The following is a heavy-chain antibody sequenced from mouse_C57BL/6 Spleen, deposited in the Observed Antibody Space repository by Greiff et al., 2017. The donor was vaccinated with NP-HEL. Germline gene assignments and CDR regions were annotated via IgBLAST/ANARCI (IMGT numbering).Heavy chain of an antibody. CDR1: GFTFSSYS. V-gene: IGHV5-9-1*02. Sequence: EVKVVESGEGLVKPGGALKLSCAAPGFTFSSYSMSWVRQTPEKRLEWVAYISSGGDYIYYADTVKGRFTISRDNARNTLYLQMSSLKSEDTAMYYCTSGTGYFDVWGTGTTVTVSS. D-gene: IGHD4-1*01. CDR3: TSGTGYFDV. CDR2: ISSGGDYI. J-gene: IGHJ1*03.